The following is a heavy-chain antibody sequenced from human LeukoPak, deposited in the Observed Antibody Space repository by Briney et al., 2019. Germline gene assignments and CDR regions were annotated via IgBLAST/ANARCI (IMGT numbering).Heavy chain of an antibody. CDR2: FTRNDETT. CDR3: ASSNIGEGKYSSGWRVFPAEYFQH. CDR1: GFTFSNSA. Sequence: GGSLRLSCAASGFTFSNSAMNWVRQAPGKGLEWVSGFTRNDETTSYADSVKGRFTISRDNSRDTLYLQMNSLTAEDTAVYYCASSNIGEGKYSSGWRVFPAEYFQHWGQGTLVTVSS. V-gene: IGHV3-23*01. J-gene: IGHJ1*01. D-gene: IGHD6-19*01.